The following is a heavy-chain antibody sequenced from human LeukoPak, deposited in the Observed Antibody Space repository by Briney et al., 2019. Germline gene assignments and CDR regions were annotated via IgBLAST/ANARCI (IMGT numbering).Heavy chain of an antibody. J-gene: IGHJ4*02. D-gene: IGHD5-24*01. CDR3: TRVGYIDEGIDY. Sequence: GRSLRLSCAASGFTFSNSGMHWVRQAPGKGLEWVANIKQDGSKKSYVDSVKGRFTISRDNAKNSLYLQMNSLRAEDTAIYYCTRVGYIDEGIDYWGQGTLVTVSS. V-gene: IGHV3-7*04. CDR2: IKQDGSKK. CDR1: GFTFSNSG.